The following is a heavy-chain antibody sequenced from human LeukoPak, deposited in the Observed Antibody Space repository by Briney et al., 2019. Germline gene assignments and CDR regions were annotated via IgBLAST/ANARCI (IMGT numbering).Heavy chain of an antibody. D-gene: IGHD6-6*01. J-gene: IGHJ5*02. CDR2: MNPNSGNT. V-gene: IGHV1-8*01. Sequence: ASVKVSCKASGYTFTSYDINWVRQATGQGLEWMGWMNPNSGNTGYAQKFQGRVTMTRNTSISTAYMELSSLRSEDTAVYYCARRGRVAARPRCWFDPWGQGTLVTVSS. CDR1: GYTFTSYD. CDR3: ARRGRVAARPRCWFDP.